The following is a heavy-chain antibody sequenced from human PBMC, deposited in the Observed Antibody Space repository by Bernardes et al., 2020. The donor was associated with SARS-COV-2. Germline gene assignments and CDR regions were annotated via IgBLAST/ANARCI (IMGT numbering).Heavy chain of an antibody. Sequence: SLRLSCAASGFSFRSYGMHWVRQAPGKGLEWVSFIWYDGSNKYYADSVKGRFTISRDDSKNTVFLEMNNLRAEDTALYYCARDKKAFGVDVWGQGTTVTVSS. CDR2: IWYDGSNK. V-gene: IGHV3-33*01. J-gene: IGHJ6*02. CDR3: ARDKKAFGVDV. CDR1: GFSFRSYG.